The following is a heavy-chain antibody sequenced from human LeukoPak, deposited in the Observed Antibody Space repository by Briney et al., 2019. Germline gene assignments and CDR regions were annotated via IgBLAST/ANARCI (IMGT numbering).Heavy chain of an antibody. CDR1: GFTASTNH. CDR2: MNSDGSHI. CDR3: ARGSFGVFDY. D-gene: IGHD3-10*01. J-gene: IGHJ4*02. Sequence: GGSLRLSCAASGFTASTNHLSWVRQAPGKGLEWVSSMNSDGSHIYHAGSVEGRFTISRDNARNSLYLQMNGLRDEDTAVYYCARGSFGVFDYWGQGILVTVSS. V-gene: IGHV3-48*02.